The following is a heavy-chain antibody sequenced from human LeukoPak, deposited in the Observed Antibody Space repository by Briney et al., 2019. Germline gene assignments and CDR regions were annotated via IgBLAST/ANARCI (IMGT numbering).Heavy chain of an antibody. D-gene: IGHD1-26*01. Sequence: GGSLRLSCAASGFTLSDYYMSWIRQAPGKGLEWVSYISSSSSYTNYADSVKGRFTISRDNAKNSLYLQMNSLRAEDTAVYYCARDVGATTYNWFDPWGQGTLVTVSS. CDR2: ISSSSSYT. CDR3: ARDVGATTYNWFDP. J-gene: IGHJ5*02. CDR1: GFTLSDYY. V-gene: IGHV3-11*05.